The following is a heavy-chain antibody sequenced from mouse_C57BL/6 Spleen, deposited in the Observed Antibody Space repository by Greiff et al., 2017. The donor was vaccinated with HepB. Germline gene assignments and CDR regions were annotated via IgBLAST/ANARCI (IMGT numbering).Heavy chain of an antibody. J-gene: IGHJ2*01. CDR1: GIDFSRYW. V-gene: IGHV4-1*01. D-gene: IGHD1-2*01. Sequence: EAGGIDFSRYWMSWVRRAPGKGLEWIGEINPDSSTINYAPSLKDKFIISRDNAKNTLYLQMSKVRSEDTALYYCASSTAYYFDYWGQGTTLTVSS. CDR3: ASSTAYYFDY. CDR2: INPDSSTI.